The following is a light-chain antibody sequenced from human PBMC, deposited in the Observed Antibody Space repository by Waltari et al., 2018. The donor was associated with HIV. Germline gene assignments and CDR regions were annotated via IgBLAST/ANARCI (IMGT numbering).Light chain of an antibody. CDR2: GEN. CDR1: RVRSYY. V-gene: IGLV3-19*01. Sequence: SSELAQDPAVSVALGQTVRITCQGYRVRSYYASWYQQKPGQAPVLVIYGENNRPSGIPDRFSGSRSGNTASLTIAGAQAEDEADYYCNSRDDSGHWFFGGGTKVTVL. J-gene: IGLJ3*02. CDR3: NSRDDSGHWF.